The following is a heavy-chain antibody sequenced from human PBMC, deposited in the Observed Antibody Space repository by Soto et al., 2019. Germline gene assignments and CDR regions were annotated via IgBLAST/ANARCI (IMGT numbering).Heavy chain of an antibody. CDR3: ASGRDGYNDY. V-gene: IGHV4-31*03. Sequence: SETLSLTCTVSGGSISSGGYYWSWIRQHPGKGLEWIGYIYYSGSTYYNKSLKSRFTISVDTSKNQFSLKLSSVTAADTAVYYCASGRDGYNDYWGQGTRVTVS. J-gene: IGHJ4*02. D-gene: IGHD5-12*01. CDR2: IYYSGST. CDR1: GGSISSGGYY.